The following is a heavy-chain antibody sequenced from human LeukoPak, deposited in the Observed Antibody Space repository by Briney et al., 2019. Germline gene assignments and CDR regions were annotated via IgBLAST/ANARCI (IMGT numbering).Heavy chain of an antibody. CDR2: INHSGST. CDR3: ARGVDY. J-gene: IGHJ4*02. CDR1: GGSISSYY. Sequence: RPSETLSLTCTGSGGSISSYYWSWIQQRPGKGLEWIGEINHSGSTNYNPSLKSRVTISVDTSKNQFSLKLSSVTAADTAVYYCARGVDYWGQGTLVTVSS. V-gene: IGHV4-34*01.